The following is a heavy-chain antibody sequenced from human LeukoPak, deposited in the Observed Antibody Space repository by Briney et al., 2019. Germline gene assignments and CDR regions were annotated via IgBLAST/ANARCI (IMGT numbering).Heavy chain of an antibody. D-gene: IGHD3-16*01. CDR1: GVTVRNVW. CDR3: TSTLGY. J-gene: IGHJ4*02. CDR2: IKEKTDGGTT. V-gene: IGHV3-15*01. Sequence: GGTLRLTCAASGVTVRNVWKTWVRQASGKGLEWVGRIKEKTDGGTTDYAAPVKGRFTISRDDSKNTLYLQMNSLKTDDTAVYYCTSTLGYWGQGTLVTVSS.